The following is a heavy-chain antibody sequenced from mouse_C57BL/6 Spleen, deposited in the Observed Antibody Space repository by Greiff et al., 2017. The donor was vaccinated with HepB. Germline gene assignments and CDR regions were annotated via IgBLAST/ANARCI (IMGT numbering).Heavy chain of an antibody. J-gene: IGHJ2*01. V-gene: IGHV5-4*01. CDR1: GFTFSSYA. Sequence: EVKLVESGGGLVKPGGSLKLSCAASGFTFSSYAMSWVRQTPEKRLEWVATISDGGSYTYYPDNVKGRFTISRDNAKNNLYLQMSHLKSEDTAMYYCARDRRTGPFDYWGQGTTLTVSS. CDR2: ISDGGSYT. D-gene: IGHD4-1*01. CDR3: ARDRRTGPFDY.